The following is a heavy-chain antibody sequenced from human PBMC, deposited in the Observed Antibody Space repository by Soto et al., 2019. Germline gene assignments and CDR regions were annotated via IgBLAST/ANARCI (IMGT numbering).Heavy chain of an antibody. Sequence: WASVKVSCKASGGTFSSYAISWVRQAPGQGLEWMGGIIPIFGTANYAQKFQGRVTITADKSTSTAYMELSSLRSEDTAVYYCARDRGKDAVATPGRYEFGYWGQGTLVTVSS. J-gene: IGHJ4*02. V-gene: IGHV1-69*06. CDR2: IIPIFGTA. CDR1: GGTFSSYA. D-gene: IGHD6-19*01. CDR3: ARDRGKDAVATPGRYEFGY.